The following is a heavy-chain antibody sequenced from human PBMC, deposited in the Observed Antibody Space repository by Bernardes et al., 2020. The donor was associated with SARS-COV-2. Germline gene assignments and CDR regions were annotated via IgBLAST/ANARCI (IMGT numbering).Heavy chain of an antibody. CDR1: GFTFNRYW. CDR3: PRDLGRSYSTHHYYHCGMDV. V-gene: IGHV3-7*04. D-gene: IGHD2-15*01. Sequence: GGSLRLSCAASGFTFNRYWMTWVRQAAGKGLEWVANINQGVSEKFYVDSVKGRFTVSRDNAENSQYLQMNSLRAEDTAVYYCPRDLGRSYSTHHYYHCGMDVWGQGTTVTVSS. J-gene: IGHJ6*02. CDR2: INQGVSEK.